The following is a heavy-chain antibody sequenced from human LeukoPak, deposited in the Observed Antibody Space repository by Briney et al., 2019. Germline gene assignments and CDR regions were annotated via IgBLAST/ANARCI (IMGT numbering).Heavy chain of an antibody. V-gene: IGHV4-34*01. CDR1: GGSFSGYY. Sequence: SETLSLTCAVYGGSFSGYYWSWIRQPPGKGLEWIGEINHSGSTNYNPSLKSRVTISVDTSKNQFSLKLSSVTAADTAVYYCAITPPKAYRPYYYDSSGDAFDIWGQGTMVTVSS. D-gene: IGHD3-22*01. CDR3: AITPPKAYRPYYYDSSGDAFDI. CDR2: INHSGST. J-gene: IGHJ3*02.